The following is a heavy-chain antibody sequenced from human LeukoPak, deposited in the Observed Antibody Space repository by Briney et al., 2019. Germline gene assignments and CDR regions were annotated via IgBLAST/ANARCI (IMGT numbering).Heavy chain of an antibody. V-gene: IGHV3-9*01. J-gene: IGHJ4*02. Sequence: RPGGSLRLSCAASGFTFDDYAMHWVRQAPGKGLEWVSGLSWNSGSIGYADSVQGRFTISRDNAKNSLYLQMNSLRAEDTAVYYCARAYYDSSGYSFDYWGQGTLVTVSS. CDR2: LSWNSGSI. D-gene: IGHD3-22*01. CDR1: GFTFDDYA. CDR3: ARAYYDSSGYSFDY.